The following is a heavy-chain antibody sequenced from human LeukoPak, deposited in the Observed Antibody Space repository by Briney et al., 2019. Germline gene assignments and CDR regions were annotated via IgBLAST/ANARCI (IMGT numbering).Heavy chain of an antibody. CDR2: MNPNSGNT. CDR3: ARDLFVDSSGYYYYYFDY. D-gene: IGHD3-22*01. V-gene: IGHV1-18*01. Sequence: ASVKVSCKASGYTFTSYDINWVRQATGQGLEWMGWMNPNSGNTNYAQKLQGRVTMTTDTSTSTAYMELRSLRSDDTAVYYCARDLFVDSSGYYYYYFDYWGQGTLVTVSS. J-gene: IGHJ4*02. CDR1: GYTFTSYD.